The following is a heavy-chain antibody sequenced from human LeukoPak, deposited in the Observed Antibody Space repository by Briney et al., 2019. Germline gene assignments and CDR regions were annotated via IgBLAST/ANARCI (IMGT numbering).Heavy chain of an antibody. V-gene: IGHV1-8*02. Sequence: ASVKVSCKASGYTFTSYGISWVRQATGQGLEWMGWMSPNSGDTGYAQKFQGRLTMTRDTSITTAYMELNGLGSEDTAVYYCARMDFMVTDVNWFDSWGQGTLVTVSS. CDR3: ARMDFMVTDVNWFDS. J-gene: IGHJ5*01. D-gene: IGHD2-21*02. CDR1: GYTFTSYG. CDR2: MSPNSGDT.